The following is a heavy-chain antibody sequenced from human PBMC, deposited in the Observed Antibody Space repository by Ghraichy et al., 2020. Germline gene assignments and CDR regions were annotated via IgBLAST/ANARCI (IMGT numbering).Heavy chain of an antibody. J-gene: IGHJ3*02. Sequence: SQTLSLTCTVSGGSINNYYWSWIRQPPGQGLEWIAYIYYSGNTNYNPSIKSRVTISVDSSKTHFSLKLTSVSAADTAVYYCARMIVVSASDIFDIWGQGTLVTVSS. CDR1: GGSINNYY. V-gene: IGHV4-59*01. CDR2: IYYSGNT. CDR3: ARMIVVSASDIFDI. D-gene: IGHD3-22*01.